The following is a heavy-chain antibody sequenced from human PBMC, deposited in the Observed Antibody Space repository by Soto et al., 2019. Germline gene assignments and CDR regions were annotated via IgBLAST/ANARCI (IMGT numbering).Heavy chain of an antibody. J-gene: IGHJ3*02. CDR3: ARDGNYYDSSGYPLRAFDI. CDR2: IWYDGSNK. CDR1: GFTFSSYG. V-gene: IGHV3-33*01. Sequence: GGSLRLSCAASGFTFSSYGMHWVRQAPGKGLEWVAVIWYDGSNKYYADSVKGRFTISRDNSKNTLYLQMNSLRAEDTAVYYCARDGNYYDSSGYPLRAFDIWGQGTMVTVSS. D-gene: IGHD3-22*01.